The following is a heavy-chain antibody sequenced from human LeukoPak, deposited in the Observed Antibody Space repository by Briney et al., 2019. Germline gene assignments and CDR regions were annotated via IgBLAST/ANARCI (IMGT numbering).Heavy chain of an antibody. Sequence: PGGSLTLPCAASGFIFEDYGMHWARQIPGRGLEWVAFISRDGGVAYYGDSVKGRFSVSRDSRTNSLFLQMDSLRTEDTAFYYCGKDGPVISYWGQGTLVTVSS. CDR1: GFIFEDYG. V-gene: IGHV3-43*02. CDR3: GKDGPVISY. CDR2: ISRDGGVA. D-gene: IGHD2-21*01. J-gene: IGHJ4*02.